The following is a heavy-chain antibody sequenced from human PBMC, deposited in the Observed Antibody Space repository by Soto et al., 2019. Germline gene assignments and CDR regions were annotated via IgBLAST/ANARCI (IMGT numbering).Heavy chain of an antibody. CDR2: INHSGST. CDR1: GGSFSGYY. J-gene: IGHJ4*02. CDR3: ARDGYSYGDWLL. V-gene: IGHV4-34*01. D-gene: IGHD5-18*01. Sequence: AETLSLTCAVYGGSFSGYYWSWIRQPPGKGLEWIGEINHSGSTNYNPSLKSRVTISVDTSKNQFSLKLSSVTAADTAVYYCARDGYSYGDWLLWGQGTLVTVSS.